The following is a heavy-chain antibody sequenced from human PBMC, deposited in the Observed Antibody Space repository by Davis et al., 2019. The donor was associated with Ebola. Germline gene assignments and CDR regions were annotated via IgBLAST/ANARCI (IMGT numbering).Heavy chain of an antibody. CDR3: ATLGSPVAFDI. J-gene: IGHJ3*02. CDR2: ISYDGSNK. D-gene: IGHD3-16*01. Sequence: PGGSLRLSCAASGFTFSSYAMHWVRQAPGKGLEWVAVISYDGSNKYYADSVKGRFTISRDNSKNTLYLQMNSLRAEDTAVYYCATLGSPVAFDIWGQGTMVTVSS. CDR1: GFTFSSYA. V-gene: IGHV3-30-3*01.